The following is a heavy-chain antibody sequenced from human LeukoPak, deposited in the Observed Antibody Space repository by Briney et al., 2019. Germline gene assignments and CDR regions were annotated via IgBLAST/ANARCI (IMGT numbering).Heavy chain of an antibody. CDR1: GGSISSHH. D-gene: IGHD5-24*01. V-gene: IGHV4-59*11. J-gene: IGHJ4*02. Sequence: SETLSLTCTVSGGSISSHHWSWIRQPPGKGLEWIGYIYYSGSTNYNPSLKSRVTISVDTSKNQFSLKLSSVTAADTAVYYCATLRDGYNYGIDYWGQGTLVTVSS. CDR3: ATLRDGYNYGIDY. CDR2: IYYSGST.